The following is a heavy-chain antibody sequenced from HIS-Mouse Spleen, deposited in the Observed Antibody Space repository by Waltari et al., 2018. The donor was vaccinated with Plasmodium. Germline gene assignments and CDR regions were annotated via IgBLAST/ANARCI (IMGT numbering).Heavy chain of an antibody. Sequence: QVQLVESGGGVVQPGRSLGLSFAASGFTFNRYAMHWVRQAPGKGLEWVAVISYDGSNKYYADSVKGRFTISRDNSKNTLYLQMNSLRAEDTAVYYCARDRRLAFDYWGQGTLVTVSS. CDR3: ARDRRLAFDY. CDR1: GFTFNRYA. V-gene: IGHV3-30-3*01. D-gene: IGHD2-15*01. CDR2: ISYDGSNK. J-gene: IGHJ4*02.